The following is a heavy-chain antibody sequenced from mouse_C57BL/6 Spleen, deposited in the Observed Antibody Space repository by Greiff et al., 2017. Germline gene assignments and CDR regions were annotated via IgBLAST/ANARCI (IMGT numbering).Heavy chain of an antibody. J-gene: IGHJ2*01. CDR1: GYTFTSYG. D-gene: IGHD4-1*01. CDR2: IYPRSGNT. V-gene: IGHV1-81*01. Sequence: QVQLKQSGAELARPGASVKLSCKASGYTFTSYGISWVKQRTGQGLEWIGEIYPRSGNTYYNEKFKGKATLTADKSSSTAYMELRSLTSEDSAVYFCASGRSEYYFDYWGQGTTLTVSS. CDR3: ASGRSEYYFDY.